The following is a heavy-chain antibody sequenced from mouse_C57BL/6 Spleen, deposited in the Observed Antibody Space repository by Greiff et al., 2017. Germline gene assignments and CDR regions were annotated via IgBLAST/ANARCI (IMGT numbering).Heavy chain of an antibody. CDR3: ARFPLSAVVDYCAMDD. D-gene: IGHD1-1*01. J-gene: IGHJ4*01. V-gene: IGHV1-55*01. CDR1: GYTFTSSW. Sequence: QVQLQQPGAELVKPGASVKMSCKASGYTFTSSWITWVKQRPGQGLEWIGDIYPGSGSTNYNEKFKSKATLTVDTSSSTAYMQLSSLTSEDSAVYYCARFPLSAVVDYCAMDDWGQGTSVTVSS. CDR2: IYPGSGST.